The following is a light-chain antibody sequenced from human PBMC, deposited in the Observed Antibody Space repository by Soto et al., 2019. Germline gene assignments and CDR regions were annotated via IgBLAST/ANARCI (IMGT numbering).Light chain of an antibody. CDR1: QGVSSF. Sequence: PGERATLSCRASQGVSSFLAWYQQKPGQAPRLLIYDASNRATGIPTRFSGSGSGTDFTLTISSLEPEDFAVYYCQQRINWPLTFGGGTKVEIK. CDR3: QQRINWPLT. CDR2: DAS. V-gene: IGKV3-11*01. J-gene: IGKJ4*01.